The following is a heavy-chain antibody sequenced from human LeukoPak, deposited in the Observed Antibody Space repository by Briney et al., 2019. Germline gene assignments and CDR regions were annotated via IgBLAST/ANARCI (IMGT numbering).Heavy chain of an antibody. CDR2: ISYDGSNK. Sequence: PGGSLRLSCAASGFTFSSYAMHWVRQAPGKGLEWVAVISYDGSNKYYADSVKGRFTISRDNSKNTLYLQMNSLRAEDTAVYYCAGDGDYYDSSGYFDYWGQGTLVTVSS. J-gene: IGHJ4*02. D-gene: IGHD3-22*01. CDR1: GFTFSSYA. CDR3: AGDGDYYDSSGYFDY. V-gene: IGHV3-30-3*01.